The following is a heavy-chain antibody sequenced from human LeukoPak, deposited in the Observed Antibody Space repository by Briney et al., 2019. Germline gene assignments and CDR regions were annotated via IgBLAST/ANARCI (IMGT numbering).Heavy chain of an antibody. J-gene: IGHJ5*02. CDR2: IYYSGST. CDR3: ARHEYSGSYYGLSWFDP. Sequence: SETLSLTCTVSGGSISSSSYYWGWLRQPPGKGLEWIGSIYYSGSTYYNPSLKSRVTISVDTSKNQFSLKLSSVTAADTAVYYCARHEYSGSYYGLSWFDPWGQGTLVTVSS. D-gene: IGHD1-26*01. V-gene: IGHV4-39*01. CDR1: GGSISSSSYY.